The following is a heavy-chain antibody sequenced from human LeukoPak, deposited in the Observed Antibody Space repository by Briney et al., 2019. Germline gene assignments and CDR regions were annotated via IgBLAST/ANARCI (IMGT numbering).Heavy chain of an antibody. CDR2: ISYDGSNK. CDR3: ARVPEEYQLLNTPPGY. CDR1: GFTFSSYA. D-gene: IGHD2-2*01. Sequence: AGGSLRLSCAASGFTFSSYAMHWVRQAPGKGLEWVAVISYDGSNKYYADSVKGRFTISRDNSKNTLYLQMNSLRAEDTAVYYCARVPEEYQLLNTPPGYWGQGTLVTVSS. V-gene: IGHV3-30-3*01. J-gene: IGHJ4*02.